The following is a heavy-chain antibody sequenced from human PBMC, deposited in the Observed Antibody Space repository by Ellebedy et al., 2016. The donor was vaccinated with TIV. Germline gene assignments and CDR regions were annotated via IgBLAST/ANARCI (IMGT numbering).Heavy chain of an antibody. CDR3: ARDPSWCYSCADV. CDR2: IKQGGIEK. CDR1: GFTFSSYW. D-gene: IGHD4/OR15-4a*01. V-gene: IGHV3-7*01. Sequence: PGGSLRLSCAASGFTFSSYWMSWVRQTPGKGLEWVANIKQGGIEKYYADSVKGRFTISRDNAKSSLYLQMDSLRAEDTAVYYCARDPSWCYSCADVWGQGTTVTVSS. J-gene: IGHJ6*02.